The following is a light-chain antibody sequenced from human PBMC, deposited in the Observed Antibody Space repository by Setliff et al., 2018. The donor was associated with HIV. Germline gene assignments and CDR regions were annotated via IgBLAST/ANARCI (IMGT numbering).Light chain of an antibody. Sequence: ALTQPASVSGSPGQSITISCTGTSSDVGNSTYVSWDQQHPGRAPKLMIYDVTKRPSGVPDRFSGSKSANTASLTISGLQAEDEADYYCCSSAGTYTYVFGTGTKVTVL. CDR2: DVT. CDR1: SSDVGNSTY. J-gene: IGLJ1*01. CDR3: CSSAGTYTYV. V-gene: IGLV2-11*01.